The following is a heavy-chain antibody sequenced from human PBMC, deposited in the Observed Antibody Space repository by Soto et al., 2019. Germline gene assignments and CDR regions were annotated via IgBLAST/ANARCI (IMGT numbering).Heavy chain of an antibody. CDR3: ARRQEYNWFDP. V-gene: IGHV4-30-4*01. J-gene: IGHJ5*02. Sequence: SETLSLTCTVSGGSISSGDYYWSWIRQPPGKGLEWIGYIYYSGSTYYNPSLKSRVTISVDTSKNQFSLKLSSVTAADTAVYYRARRQEYNWFDPWGQGTLVTVPS. CDR2: IYYSGST. CDR1: GGSISSGDYY.